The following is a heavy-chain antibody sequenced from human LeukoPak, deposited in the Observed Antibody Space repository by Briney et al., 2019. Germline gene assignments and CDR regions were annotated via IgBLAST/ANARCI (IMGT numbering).Heavy chain of an antibody. J-gene: IGHJ4*02. D-gene: IGHD6-19*01. CDR1: TGSFSGYY. CDR2: INHSGFT. Sequence: SETLSLTCAIYTGSFSGYYWNRIRQPPGKGLEWIGEINHSGFTNYNPSLNSRVTMSVDTSKNQFSLNLTSVTAADTAVYYCAAIGWTPGLDYWGQGTPVTVSS. CDR3: AAIGWTPGLDY. V-gene: IGHV4-34*01.